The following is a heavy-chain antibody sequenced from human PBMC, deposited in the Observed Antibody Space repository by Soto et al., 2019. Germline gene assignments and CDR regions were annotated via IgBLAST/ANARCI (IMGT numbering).Heavy chain of an antibody. CDR3: ARALGYSGYAGMDV. D-gene: IGHD5-12*01. J-gene: IGHJ6*02. Sequence: QVQLGKLGGRVKNLGASVKASCKASGYTFTIYGINWVRRAPGQGLEWMGWISPDNGNTNYAQKLQGRVTMTTDTSTSTAYMELRSLRSDDTAVYYCARALGYSGYAGMDVWGQGTTVTVSS. V-gene: IGHV1-18*01. CDR1: GYTFTIYG. CDR2: ISPDNGNT.